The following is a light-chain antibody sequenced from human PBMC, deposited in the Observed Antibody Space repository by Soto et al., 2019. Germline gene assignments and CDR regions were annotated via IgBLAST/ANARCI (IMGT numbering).Light chain of an antibody. V-gene: IGKV3-11*01. CDR3: QHSGT. J-gene: IGKJ1*01. Sequence: EIVMTQSPAVVSVSPRERATLSCWASETVATNLAWYQQKPGQAPRLLIYDASNRATGIPARFSGSGSGTDFTLTISSLEPEDFAVYYCQHSGTFGQGTNVDIK. CDR1: ETVATN. CDR2: DAS.